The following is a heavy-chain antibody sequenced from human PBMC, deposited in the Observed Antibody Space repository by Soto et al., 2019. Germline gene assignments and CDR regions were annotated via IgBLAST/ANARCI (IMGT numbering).Heavy chain of an antibody. D-gene: IGHD3-10*01. CDR2: IYYSGST. Sequence: QVQLQESGPGLVKPSQTLSLTCTVSGGSISSGGYYWSWIRQHPGKGLEWIGYIYYSGSTYYNPSLETRVTISVDTSKNQFSLKLSSVTAADTAVYYCARSLTYYYGSGSYGGWFDPWGQGTLVTVSS. J-gene: IGHJ5*02. CDR3: ARSLTYYYGSGSYGGWFDP. V-gene: IGHV4-31*03. CDR1: GGSISSGGYY.